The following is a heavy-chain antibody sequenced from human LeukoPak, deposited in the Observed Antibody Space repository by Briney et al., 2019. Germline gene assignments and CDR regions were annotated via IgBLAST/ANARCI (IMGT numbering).Heavy chain of an antibody. Sequence: GSLRLSCAASGFTFSDYYMSWIRQSAGKGLEWIGRIYSSGSTDYNPSLKSRVTMSEDTSKIQFSLKLTSVTAADTAVYHCARGIVAAPERALDIWGQGTTVTVSS. CDR1: GFTFSDYY. CDR3: ARGIVAAPERALDI. J-gene: IGHJ3*02. V-gene: IGHV4-4*07. CDR2: IYSSGST. D-gene: IGHD6-13*01.